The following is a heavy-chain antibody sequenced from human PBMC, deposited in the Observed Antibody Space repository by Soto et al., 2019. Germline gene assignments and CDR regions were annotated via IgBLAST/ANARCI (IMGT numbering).Heavy chain of an antibody. CDR2: ISYGGSNK. J-gene: IGHJ4*02. CDR1: GFTFSTYA. D-gene: IGHD6-13*01. CDR3: AKGDRIAAAGHFDY. Sequence: GGSLRLSCAPSGFTFSTYAMAWVRQAPGKGLEWVAVISYGGSNKDYADSVKGRFCISRDNSKNTLYLQMNSLRAEDTAVYYCAKGDRIAAAGHFDYWGQGTLVNVSS. V-gene: IGHV3-30-3*01.